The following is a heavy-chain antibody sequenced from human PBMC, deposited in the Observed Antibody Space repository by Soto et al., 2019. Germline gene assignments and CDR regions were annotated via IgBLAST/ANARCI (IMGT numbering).Heavy chain of an antibody. CDR3: ARGALRGNYYYGMDV. CDR1: GGSISSGGYY. J-gene: IGHJ6*02. D-gene: IGHD4-17*01. V-gene: IGHV4-31*03. Sequence: KPSETLSLTCTVSGGSISSGGYYWSWIRQHPGKGLEWIGYIYYSGSTYYNPSLKSRVTISVDTSKNQFSLKLSSVTAADTAVYYCARGALRGNYYYGMDVWGQGTTVTVSS. CDR2: IYYSGST.